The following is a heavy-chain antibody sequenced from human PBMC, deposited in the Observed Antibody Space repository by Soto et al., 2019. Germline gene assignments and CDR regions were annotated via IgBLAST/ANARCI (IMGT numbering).Heavy chain of an antibody. Sequence: GGSLRLSCAASGFTVSSNYMSWVRQAPGEGLEWVSVIYSGGSTYYADSVKGRFTISRDNSKNTLYLQMNSLRAEDTAVYYCAREGLYGDYAYEAFDIWSQGTMVTVSS. CDR1: GFTVSSNY. J-gene: IGHJ3*02. CDR3: AREGLYGDYAYEAFDI. V-gene: IGHV3-66*01. D-gene: IGHD4-17*01. CDR2: IYSGGST.